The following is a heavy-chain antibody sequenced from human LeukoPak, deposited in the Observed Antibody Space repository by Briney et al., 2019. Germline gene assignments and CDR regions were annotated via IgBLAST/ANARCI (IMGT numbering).Heavy chain of an antibody. J-gene: IGHJ5*02. CDR2: ISGSGGST. Sequence: PGGSLRLSCAASGFTFSSNPISGVRQAPGRGLEWVSAISGSGGSTYYADSVKGRFTISRDNSKNTLYLQMNSLRAEDTAVYYCAKARGSSGYLAWGQGTLVTVSS. D-gene: IGHD3-22*01. CDR1: GFTFSSNP. V-gene: IGHV3-23*01. CDR3: AKARGSSGYLA.